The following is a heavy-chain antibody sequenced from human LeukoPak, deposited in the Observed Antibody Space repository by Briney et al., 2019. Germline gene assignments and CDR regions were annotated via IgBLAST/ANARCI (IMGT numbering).Heavy chain of an antibody. V-gene: IGHV3-33*06. CDR1: GFTFSSYG. CDR2: IWYDRSNK. Sequence: HPGRSLRLSCAASGFTFSSYGMHWVRQAPGKGLEWVAVIWYDRSNKYYADSVKGRFTISRDNSKNTLYLQMNSLRAEDTAVYYCAKSSMAVVVPAATLDYWGQGTLVTVSS. CDR3: AKSSMAVVVPAATLDY. D-gene: IGHD2-2*01. J-gene: IGHJ4*02.